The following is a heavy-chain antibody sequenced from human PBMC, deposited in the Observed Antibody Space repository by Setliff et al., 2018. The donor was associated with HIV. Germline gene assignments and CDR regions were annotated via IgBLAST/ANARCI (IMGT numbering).Heavy chain of an antibody. CDR2: MNQNGGDK. Sequence: PGESLTISCAASGFTFNTYWMTWVRQAPGKGLEWVANMNQNGGDKNYVGSVRGRFTISRDNAKSSLYLQMNSLRAEDTAVYYCARDTGWKIDIWGQGTMVTVSS. D-gene: IGHD1-1*01. CDR3: ARDTGWKIDI. CDR1: GFTFNTYW. J-gene: IGHJ3*02. V-gene: IGHV3-7*03.